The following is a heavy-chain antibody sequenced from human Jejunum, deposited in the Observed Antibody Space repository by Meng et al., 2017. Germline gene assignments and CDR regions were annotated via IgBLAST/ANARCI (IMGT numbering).Heavy chain of an antibody. CDR2: IHQSGST. CDR3: ASLSSSWSGADY. J-gene: IGHJ4*02. D-gene: IGHD6-13*01. CDR1: GGSFNNYY. V-gene: IGHV4-34*01. Sequence: QVQLQQWGAGLLKPSETLSLTCAIYGGSFNNYYWSWIRQPPGEGLEWIGEIHQSGSTNYNPPLKSRVTISVDSSKNQFFLDLSSVTAADTAVYYCASLSSSWSGADYWGQGTLVTVSS.